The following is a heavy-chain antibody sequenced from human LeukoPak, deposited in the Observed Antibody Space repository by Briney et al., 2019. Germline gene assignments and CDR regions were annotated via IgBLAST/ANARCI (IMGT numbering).Heavy chain of an antibody. CDR1: GGSFSGYY. D-gene: IGHD3-10*01. CDR3: ARGRASYYGSGSYYNGASYLLYYFDY. Sequence: SETLSLTCAVYGGSFSGYYWSWIRQPPGKGLEWIGEINHSGSTNYNPSLKSRVTISVDTSKNQFSPKLSSVTAADTAVYYCARGRASYYGSGSYYNGASYLLYYFDYWGQGTLVTVSS. J-gene: IGHJ4*02. V-gene: IGHV4-34*01. CDR2: INHSGST.